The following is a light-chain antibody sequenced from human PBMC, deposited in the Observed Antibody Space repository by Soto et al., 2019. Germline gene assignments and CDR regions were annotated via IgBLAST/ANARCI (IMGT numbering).Light chain of an antibody. V-gene: IGKV4-1*01. CDR2: WAS. Sequence: DIVMTQSPDSLAVSLGERATINCKSSQSVFYSFNSKNYLAWYQQKPGQPPKLLVHWASIRESGVPERFSGSGSATDFTLSISSLQADDVADYYCQQYSISPPTFGGGTKVEIK. J-gene: IGKJ4*01. CDR1: QSVFYSFNSKNY. CDR3: QQYSISPPT.